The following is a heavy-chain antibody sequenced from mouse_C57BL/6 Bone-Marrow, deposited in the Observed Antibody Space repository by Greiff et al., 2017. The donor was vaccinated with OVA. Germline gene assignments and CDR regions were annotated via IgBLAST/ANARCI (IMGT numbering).Heavy chain of an antibody. CDR2: ISDGGSYT. CDR1: GFTFSSYA. CDR3: AREAGTVAMDY. V-gene: IGHV5-4*01. Sequence: EVQRVESGGGLVKPGGSLKLSCAASGFTFSSYAMSWVRQTPEKRLEWVATISDGGSYTYYPDNVKGRFTISRDNAKNNLYLQMSHLKSEDTAMYYCAREAGTVAMDYWGQGTSVTVSS. J-gene: IGHJ4*01. D-gene: IGHD4-1*01.